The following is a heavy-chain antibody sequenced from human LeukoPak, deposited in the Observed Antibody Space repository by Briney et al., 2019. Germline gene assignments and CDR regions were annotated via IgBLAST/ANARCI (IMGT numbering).Heavy chain of an antibody. Sequence: GGSLRLSCAASGFTFSSYGMSWVRQAPGKGLEWVSSISGSGGNVYYAGSVRGRFTIPRDNSKNTVYLQMNSLRAEDTATYYCARDIRNYYDSGAYGWFDPWGQGTLVPVSS. V-gene: IGHV3-23*01. CDR3: ARDIRNYYDSGAYGWFDP. J-gene: IGHJ5*02. CDR2: ISGSGGNV. D-gene: IGHD3-10*01. CDR1: GFTFSSYG.